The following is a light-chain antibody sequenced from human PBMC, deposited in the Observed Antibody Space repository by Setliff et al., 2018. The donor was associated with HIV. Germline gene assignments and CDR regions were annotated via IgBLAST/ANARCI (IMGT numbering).Light chain of an antibody. J-gene: IGLJ1*01. CDR1: SSNIGRNT. CDR3: AAWDDSLNGLYV. Sequence: QSVLTQPPSASGTPGQRVTISCSGSSSNIGRNTVNWYQQLPGTAPKLLIHSNNQRPSGVPDRFSGSKSGTSASLAISGLQSEDEADYYCAAWDDSLNGLYVFGTGTKVTVL. V-gene: IGLV1-44*01. CDR2: SNN.